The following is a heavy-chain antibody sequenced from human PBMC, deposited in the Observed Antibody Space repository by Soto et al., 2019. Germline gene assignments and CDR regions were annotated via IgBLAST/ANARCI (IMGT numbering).Heavy chain of an antibody. CDR1: GGAITTYY. J-gene: IGHJ2*01. Sequence: QVQLQESGPGLVKPSETLSLTCTVSGGAITTYYWSWIRQPPGKGLEWIGYIYSSGRTNYNPSLESRITMSVHTYKNQFSLKLTSVTAADTAVYYCAGPYGGYFALWGRGTLVTVSS. V-gene: IGHV4-59*01. CDR2: IYSSGRT. CDR3: AGPYGGYFAL. D-gene: IGHD3-16*01.